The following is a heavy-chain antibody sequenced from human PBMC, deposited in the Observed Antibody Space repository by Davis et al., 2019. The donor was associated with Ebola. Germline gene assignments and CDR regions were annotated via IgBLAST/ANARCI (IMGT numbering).Heavy chain of an antibody. V-gene: IGHV4-59*01. CDR1: STPPSSYF. Sequence: SDPLSLLCTLSSTPPSSYFWSWIRQPPGKGLEWIGYIYYSGSTNYNPSLKSRVTISVDTSKNQFSLKLSSVTAADTAVYYCAGFGAFDNWGQGTMVTVSS. J-gene: IGHJ3*02. D-gene: IGHD3-16*01. CDR2: IYYSGST. CDR3: AGFGAFDN.